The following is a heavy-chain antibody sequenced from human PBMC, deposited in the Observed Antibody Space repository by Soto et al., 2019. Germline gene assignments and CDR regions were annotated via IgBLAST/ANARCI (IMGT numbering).Heavy chain of an antibody. V-gene: IGHV1-18*01. Sequence: QVQLVQSGAEVKKPGASVKVSCKASGYTFINYGITWVRQAPGQVLEWIGWISGYNGNTNYARNIQGRVTMTTDTSTSTAYMELRSLRSDDTAVYCCAGDEVPASNWLYSWGQGTLVTVSS. CDR2: ISGYNGNT. J-gene: IGHJ5*01. CDR3: AGDEVPASNWLYS. CDR1: GYTFINYG. D-gene: IGHD2-2*01.